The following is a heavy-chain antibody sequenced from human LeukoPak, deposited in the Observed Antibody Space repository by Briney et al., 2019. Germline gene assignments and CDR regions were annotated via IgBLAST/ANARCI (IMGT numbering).Heavy chain of an antibody. CDR2: IYHSGST. CDR3: ARPGGYSSWSPIDY. D-gene: IGHD6-13*01. CDR1: GGSISSSNW. Sequence: SETLSLTCAVSGGSISSSNWWSWVRQPPGKGLEWIGEIYHSGSTNYNPSLKSRVTISVDTSKNQFSLKLSSVTAADTAVYYCARPGGYSSWSPIDYWGQGTLVTVSS. J-gene: IGHJ4*02. V-gene: IGHV4-4*02.